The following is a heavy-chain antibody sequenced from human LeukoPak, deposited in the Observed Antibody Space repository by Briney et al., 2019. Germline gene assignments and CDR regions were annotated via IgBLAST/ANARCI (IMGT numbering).Heavy chain of an antibody. V-gene: IGHV1-8*01. CDR1: GYTFTSYD. CDR2: MNPNSGNT. J-gene: IGHJ5*02. D-gene: IGHD3-22*01. Sequence: GASVKVSCKASGYTFTSYDINWVRQATGQGLEWMGWMNPNSGNTGYAQKFQGRVTMTRNTSISTAYMELSSLRSEDTAVYYCVRGYYYDSSGYYHAGWFDPWGQGTLVTVSS. CDR3: VRGYYYDSSGYYHAGWFDP.